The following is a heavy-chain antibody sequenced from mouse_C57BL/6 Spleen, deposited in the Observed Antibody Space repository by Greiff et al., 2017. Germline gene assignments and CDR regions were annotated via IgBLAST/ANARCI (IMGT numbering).Heavy chain of an antibody. CDR3: ARQEDSLDY. CDR2: INPNNGGT. Sequence: EVQLQQSGPELVKPGASVKISCKASGYTFTDYYMNWVKQSHGKSLEWIGDINPNNGGTSYNQKFKGKATLTVDKSSSTAYMELRSLTSEDSAVYYCARQEDSLDYWGQGTTLTVSS. CDR1: GYTFTDYY. J-gene: IGHJ2*01. V-gene: IGHV1-26*01.